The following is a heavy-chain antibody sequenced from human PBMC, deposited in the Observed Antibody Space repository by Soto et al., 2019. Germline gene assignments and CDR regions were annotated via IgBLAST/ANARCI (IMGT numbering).Heavy chain of an antibody. CDR1: GGTFSSYT. V-gene: IGHV1-69*02. J-gene: IGHJ4*02. CDR3: ARAGRGYSGYDSNY. D-gene: IGHD5-12*01. CDR2: IIPILGIA. Sequence: QVQLVQSGAEVKKPGSSVKVSCKASGGTFSSYTSSWVRQAPGQGLEWMGRIIPILGIANYAQKFQGRVTITADKSTSTAYMELSSLRSEDTAVYYCARAGRGYSGYDSNYWGQGTLVTVSS.